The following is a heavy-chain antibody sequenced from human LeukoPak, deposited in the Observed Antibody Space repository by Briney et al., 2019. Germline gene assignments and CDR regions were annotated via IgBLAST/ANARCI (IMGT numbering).Heavy chain of an antibody. CDR1: GGSISSSSYY. V-gene: IGHV4-39*01. J-gene: IGHJ6*02. Sequence: PSETLSLTCTVSGGSISSSSYYWGWIRQPPGKGLEWIGSIYYSGSTYYNPPLKSRVTISVDTSKNQFSLKLSSVTAADTAVYYCASWSTYSSSWFSLNYYYYYGMDVWGQGTTVTVSS. CDR2: IYYSGST. CDR3: ASWSTYSSSWFSLNYYYYYGMDV. D-gene: IGHD6-13*01.